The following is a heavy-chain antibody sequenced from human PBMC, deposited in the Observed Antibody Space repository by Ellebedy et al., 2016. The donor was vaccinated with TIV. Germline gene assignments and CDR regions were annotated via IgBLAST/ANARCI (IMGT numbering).Heavy chain of an antibody. CDR2: IYDSGST. CDR3: AKLTTVTLLTDS. J-gene: IGHJ4*02. Sequence: MPSETLSLTCTVSGGSVRSGSYYWSWIRQPPGKELEWIGYIYDSGSTNHNPSLKSRVTISVDTSKNQFSLKLSSVTAADTAVYYCAKLTTVTLLTDSWGQGTLVTVSS. CDR1: GGSVRSGSYY. V-gene: IGHV4-61*01. D-gene: IGHD4-17*01.